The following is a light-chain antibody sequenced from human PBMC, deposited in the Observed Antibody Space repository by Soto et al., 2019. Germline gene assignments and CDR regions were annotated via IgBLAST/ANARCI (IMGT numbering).Light chain of an antibody. CDR1: TSNIESHS. CDR2: TNN. V-gene: IGLV1-44*01. Sequence: QSVLTQPPSASGTPGQRIVISCSGSTSNIESHSVDWFQQVPGTAPKLLIITNNQRPSGVPARFSGSKSGASASLAISGLQSEDEATYYCATWDDSRKGVFGTGTKVTVL. J-gene: IGLJ1*01. CDR3: ATWDDSRKGV.